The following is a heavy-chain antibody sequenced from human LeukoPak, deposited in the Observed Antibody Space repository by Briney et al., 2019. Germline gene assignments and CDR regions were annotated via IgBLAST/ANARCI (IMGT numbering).Heavy chain of an antibody. Sequence: PSETLSLTCTVSGGSMSSYYWIWIRQPPGKGLEWIGYIFCSGSTNYNPSLKSRVTLSVDTSKNQFSLKLGSVTAADTAVYYCARQPYMLGAYYFDYWGQGTLVTVSS. D-gene: IGHD1-26*01. V-gene: IGHV4-59*08. CDR1: GGSMSSYY. CDR2: IFCSGST. CDR3: ARQPYMLGAYYFDY. J-gene: IGHJ4*02.